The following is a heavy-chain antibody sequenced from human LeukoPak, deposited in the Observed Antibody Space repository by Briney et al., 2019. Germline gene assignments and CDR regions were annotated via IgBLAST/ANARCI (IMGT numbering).Heavy chain of an antibody. CDR1: GFTFSSYA. Sequence: GGSLRLSCAASGFTFSSYAMSWVRRAPGEGLEWVSAISGSGGSTYYADSVKGRFTISRDDSKNTLYLQMNSLRAEDTAVYYCAKDQAQMRLSVVTCAFDIWGQGTMVTVSS. V-gene: IGHV3-23*01. D-gene: IGHD2-15*01. J-gene: IGHJ3*02. CDR2: ISGSGGST. CDR3: AKDQAQMRLSVVTCAFDI.